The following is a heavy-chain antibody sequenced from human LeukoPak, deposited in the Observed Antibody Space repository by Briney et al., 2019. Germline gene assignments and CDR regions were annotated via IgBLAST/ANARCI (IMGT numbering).Heavy chain of an antibody. CDR3: ARDHAAGWELPLNWFDP. CDR1: GYTFTSYD. CDR2: MNPNSGNT. D-gene: IGHD1-26*01. Sequence: ASVKVSCKASGYTFTSYDINWVRQATGQGLEWMGWMNPNSGNTGYAQKFQGRVTITRNTSISTAYMELRSLRSDDTGVYYCARDHAAGWELPLNWFDPWGQGTLVTVSS. V-gene: IGHV1-8*03. J-gene: IGHJ5*02.